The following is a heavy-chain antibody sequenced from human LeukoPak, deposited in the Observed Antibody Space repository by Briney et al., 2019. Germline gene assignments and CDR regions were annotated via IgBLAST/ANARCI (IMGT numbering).Heavy chain of an antibody. J-gene: IGHJ3*02. Sequence: ASVKVSCKASGYTFTGYYFHWVRQAPGQGLEWKGWINPNSGGTDYAQKFQGRVTMTRDMSISTAYMELSRLRSDDTAVYYCAGYSGSYLVLGTFDIWGQGTMVTVSS. CDR1: GYTFTGYY. CDR3: AGYSGSYLVLGTFDI. CDR2: INPNSGGT. D-gene: IGHD1-26*01. V-gene: IGHV1-2*02.